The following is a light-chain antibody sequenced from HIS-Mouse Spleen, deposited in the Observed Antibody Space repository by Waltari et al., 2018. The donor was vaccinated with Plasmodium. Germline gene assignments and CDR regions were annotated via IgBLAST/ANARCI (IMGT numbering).Light chain of an antibody. Sequence: EIVMTPSPATLSVSPGERATLSCRASQSVSSNLAWYQQKPGQAPRLLSYGSSTRATGIPARFSGSGSGTEFTLTISSLQSEDFAVYYCQKYNNWSFTFGPGTKVDIK. J-gene: IGKJ3*01. V-gene: IGKV3-15*01. CDR1: QSVSSN. CDR2: GSS. CDR3: QKYNNWSFT.